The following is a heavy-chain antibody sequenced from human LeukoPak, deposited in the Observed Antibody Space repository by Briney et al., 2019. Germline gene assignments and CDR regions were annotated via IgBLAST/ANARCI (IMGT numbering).Heavy chain of an antibody. Sequence: SETLSLTCAVYGESFSGYYWSWIRQPPGKGLEWIGEINHSGSTNYNPSLKSRVTISVDTSKNQFSLKLSSVTAADTAVYYCARRSFGRVIVGKPFEYWGQGTLVTVSS. CDR3: ARRSFGRVIVGKPFEY. CDR1: GESFSGYY. CDR2: INHSGST. D-gene: IGHD3-16*02. J-gene: IGHJ4*02. V-gene: IGHV4-34*01.